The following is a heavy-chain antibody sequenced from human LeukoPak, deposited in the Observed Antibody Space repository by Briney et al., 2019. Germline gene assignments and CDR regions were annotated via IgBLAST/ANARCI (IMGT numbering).Heavy chain of an antibody. CDR3: ASSIPDDAFDI. D-gene: IGHD2-2*02. Sequence: PSETLSLTCTVSGGSISSYYGSWLRQPPGKGLEWIGYIYYSGSTNYNPSLKSRVTISVDTSKNQFSLKLSSVTAADTAVYYCASSIPDDAFDIWGQGTMVTVSS. V-gene: IGHV4-59*08. CDR1: GGSISSYY. CDR2: IYYSGST. J-gene: IGHJ3*02.